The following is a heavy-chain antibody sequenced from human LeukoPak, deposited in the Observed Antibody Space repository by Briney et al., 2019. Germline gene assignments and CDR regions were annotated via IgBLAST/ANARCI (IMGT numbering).Heavy chain of an antibody. CDR1: GGTFSIYA. V-gene: IGHV1-69*13. CDR3: VVRLLGSGYEFDY. J-gene: IGHJ4*02. Sequence: SVTVSCKASGGTFSIYAISWVRQAPGQGLEWMGGIVPIFGKANYAQKFQGRVTITADESTSTAYMELSSLRSEDTAVYYCVVRLLGSGYEFDYWGQGTLVTVSS. CDR2: IVPIFGKA. D-gene: IGHD5-12*01.